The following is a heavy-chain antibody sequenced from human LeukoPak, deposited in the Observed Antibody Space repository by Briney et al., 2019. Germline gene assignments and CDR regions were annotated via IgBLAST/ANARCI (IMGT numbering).Heavy chain of an antibody. CDR2: ISSSSSTI. CDR1: GFTFSSYS. J-gene: IGHJ4*02. D-gene: IGHD6-13*01. V-gene: IGHV3-48*04. CDR3: ARDYGAAAGIDHTDY. Sequence: PGGSLRLSCAASGFTFSSYSMNWVRQAPGKGLEWVSYISSSSSTIYYADSVKGRFTISRDNAKNSLYLQMNSLRAEDTAVYYCARDYGAAAGIDHTDYWGQGTLVTVSS.